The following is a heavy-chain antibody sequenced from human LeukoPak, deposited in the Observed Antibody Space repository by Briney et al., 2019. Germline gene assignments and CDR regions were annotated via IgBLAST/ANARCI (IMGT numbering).Heavy chain of an antibody. CDR2: INPNSGGT. CDR1: GYTCTGYY. J-gene: IGHJ4*02. Sequence: GASVKVSCKASGYTCTGYYMHWVRQAPGQGLEWMGWINPNSGGTNYAQKFQGRVTMTRDTSISTAYMELSRLRSDDTAVYYCARESGYSSSWYDYWRQGTLVTVSS. D-gene: IGHD6-13*01. CDR3: ARESGYSSSWYDY. V-gene: IGHV1-2*02.